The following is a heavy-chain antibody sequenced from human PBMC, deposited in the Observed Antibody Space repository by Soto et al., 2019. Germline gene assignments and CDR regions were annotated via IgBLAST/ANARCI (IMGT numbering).Heavy chain of an antibody. V-gene: IGHV1-18*01. J-gene: IGHJ6*02. CDR1: GYTFTNYG. CDR3: AREGYYDGSGSYSPPRYYGMDV. CDR2: ISAYNDNT. D-gene: IGHD3-10*01. Sequence: QIQLVQSGAEVKKAGASVKVSCKASGYTFTNYGISWVRQALGQGLEWMGWISAYNDNTNYAQKFQGRVTLTTDTSTRTAYMELRSLTSDDTAVYYSAREGYYDGSGSYSPPRYYGMDVWGQGTTVTVFS.